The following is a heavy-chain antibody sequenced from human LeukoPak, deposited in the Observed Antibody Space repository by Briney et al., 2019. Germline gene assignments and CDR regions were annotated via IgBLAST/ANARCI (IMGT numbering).Heavy chain of an antibody. Sequence: GASVKVSCKASGYTFTGYYMHWVRQAPGQGLEWMGWINPNSGGTNYAQKFQGRVTMTRDTSISTAYMELSRLRSDDTAVYYCARGLLPRPHYDRSGCQEYYLDYWGQGTLVTVCS. CDR3: ARGLLPRPHYDRSGCQEYYLDY. D-gene: IGHD3-22*01. J-gene: IGHJ4*02. V-gene: IGHV1-2*02. CDR1: GYTFTGYY. CDR2: INPNSGGT.